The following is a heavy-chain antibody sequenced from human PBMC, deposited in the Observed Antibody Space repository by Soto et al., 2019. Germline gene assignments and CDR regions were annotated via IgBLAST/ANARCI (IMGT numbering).Heavy chain of an antibody. CDR2: INPNNGDT. Sequence: ASVKVSCKASGYSFSSHDINWVRQATGQGLEWMGWINPNNGDTGYAQKFQGRVTMTRSTSISTAYMELKNLRPEDTAVYFCARVTEDCSATICHVAGYNWFDPWGQGTLVTVSS. V-gene: IGHV1-8*01. CDR1: GYSFSSHD. J-gene: IGHJ5*02. D-gene: IGHD2-15*01. CDR3: ARVTEDCSATICHVAGYNWFDP.